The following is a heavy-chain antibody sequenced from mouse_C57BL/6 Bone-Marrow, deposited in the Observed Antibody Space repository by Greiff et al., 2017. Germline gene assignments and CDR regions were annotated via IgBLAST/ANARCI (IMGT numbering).Heavy chain of an antibody. CDR2: ISSGGDYI. D-gene: IGHD1-1*01. J-gene: IGHJ4*01. V-gene: IGHV5-9-1*02. Sequence: EVQGVESGEGLVKPGGSLKLSCAASGFTFSSYAMSWVRQTPEKRLEWVAYISSGGDYIYYTDTVKGRFTISRDNARNTLYLQMSSLKSEDTAMYYCTREGTVVAMDYWGQGTSVTVSS. CDR3: TREGTVVAMDY. CDR1: GFTFSSYA.